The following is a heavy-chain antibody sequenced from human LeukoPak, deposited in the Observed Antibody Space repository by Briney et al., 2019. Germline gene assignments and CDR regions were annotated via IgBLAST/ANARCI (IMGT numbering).Heavy chain of an antibody. CDR1: GFTFSNYG. D-gene: IGHD3-10*01. Sequence: PGGSLRLSCAASGFTFSNYGMHWVRQAPGKGLEWVAAIWYDGSNEDYADSVKGRFTISRDNAGNSLYLQMNSLRDEDTAVYYCARDLVRGLIYYGMDVWGQGTTVTVSS. J-gene: IGHJ6*02. CDR2: IWYDGSNE. CDR3: ARDLVRGLIYYGMDV. V-gene: IGHV3-33*01.